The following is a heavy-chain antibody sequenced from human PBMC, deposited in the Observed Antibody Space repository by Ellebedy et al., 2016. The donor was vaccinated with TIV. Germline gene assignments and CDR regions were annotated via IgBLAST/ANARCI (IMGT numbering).Heavy chain of an antibody. D-gene: IGHD3/OR15-3a*01. CDR1: GYSIRSGYY. J-gene: IGHJ6*02. V-gene: IGHV4-38-2*02. CDR2: IYHSGST. CDR3: ARTDLRYGMDV. Sequence: SETLSLTXSVSGYSIRSGYYWGWIRQPPGKGLEWIGNIYHSGSTYYNPSLRSRVTLSLATAKNHLSLRLTSVTAADTAVYYCARTDLRYGMDVWGQGTTVTVS.